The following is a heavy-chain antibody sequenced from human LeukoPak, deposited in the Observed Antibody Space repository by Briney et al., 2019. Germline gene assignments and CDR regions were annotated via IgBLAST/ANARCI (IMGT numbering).Heavy chain of an antibody. CDR1: VYTFTGYN. D-gene: IGHD1-1*01. J-gene: IGHJ4*02. V-gene: IGHV1-2*02. Sequence: ASVKVSCKASVYTFTGYNVHWVRQAPGQGLEWLGWINPNSGDTPHPQKFQGRVTLTRDTSISTAYMDLNRLTSDDTAVYYCVRDVHNWNDDYWGQGTLVTVSS. CDR2: INPNSGDT. CDR3: VRDVHNWNDDY.